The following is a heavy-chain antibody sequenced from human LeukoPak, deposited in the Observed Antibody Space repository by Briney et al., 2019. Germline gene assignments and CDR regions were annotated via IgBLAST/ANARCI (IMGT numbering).Heavy chain of an antibody. V-gene: IGHV3-11*01. J-gene: IGHJ4*02. CDR1: GFTFSDYY. CDR3: ARSYYYGSGSPLDY. D-gene: IGHD3-10*01. Sequence: PGGSLRLSCAASGFTFSDYYMSWIRQAPGKGLEWVSYISSSGGTIYYADSVKGRFTISRDNAKSSLYLQMNSLRAEDTAVYYCARSYYYGSGSPLDYWGQGTLVTVSS. CDR2: ISSSGGTI.